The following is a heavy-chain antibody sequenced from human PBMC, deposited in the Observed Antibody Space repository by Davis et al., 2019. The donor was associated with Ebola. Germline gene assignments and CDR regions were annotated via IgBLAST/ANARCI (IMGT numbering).Heavy chain of an antibody. D-gene: IGHD2-8*01. V-gene: IGHV4-61*01. CDR3: ARQGYCTNGVCYTGWFDP. J-gene: IGHJ5*02. Sequence: MPSETLSLTCTVSGGSVSSGSYYWSWIRQPPGKGLEWIGYIYYSGSTNYNPSLKSRVTISVDTSKNQFSLKLSSVTAADTAVYYCARQGYCTNGVCYTGWFDPWGQGTLVTVSS. CDR2: IYYSGST. CDR1: GGSVSSGSYY.